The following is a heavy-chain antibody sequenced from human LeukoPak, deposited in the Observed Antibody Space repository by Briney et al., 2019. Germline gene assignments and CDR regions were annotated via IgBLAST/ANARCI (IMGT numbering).Heavy chain of an antibody. J-gene: IGHJ4*02. V-gene: IGHV4-39*07. Sequence: SGPALVKPTQTLTLTCTFSGFSLSTSGMCVSWIRQPPGKGLEWIGSIYYSGSTYYNPSLKSRVTISVDTSKNQFFLKLSSVTAADTAVYYCARESEYYDFWSGYSEFDYWGQGTLVTVSS. CDR2: IYYSGST. CDR1: GFSLSTSGMC. D-gene: IGHD3-3*01. CDR3: ARESEYYDFWSGYSEFDY.